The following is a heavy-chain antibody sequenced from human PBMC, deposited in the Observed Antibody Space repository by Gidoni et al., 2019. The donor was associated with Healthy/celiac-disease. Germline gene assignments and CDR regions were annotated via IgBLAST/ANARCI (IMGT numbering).Heavy chain of an antibody. D-gene: IGHD5-12*01. CDR1: GGSISSYY. Sequence: QVQLQESGPGLVKPSETLSLTCTVSGGSISSYYWSWIRQPPGQGLEWIGYIYYSGSTNYTPSRKSRFTISVDTSKTQFSLKLSSVTAADTAVYYCARGDGYNPFDYWGQGTLVTVSS. J-gene: IGHJ4*02. V-gene: IGHV4-59*01. CDR2: IYYSGST. CDR3: ARGDGYNPFDY.